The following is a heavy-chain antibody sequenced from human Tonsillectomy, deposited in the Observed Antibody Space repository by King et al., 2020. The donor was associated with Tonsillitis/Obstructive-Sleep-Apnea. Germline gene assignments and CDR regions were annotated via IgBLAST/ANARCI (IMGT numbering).Heavy chain of an antibody. V-gene: IGHV4-59*01. CDR3: AREALDAFDI. Sequence: QLQESGPGLLKPSETLSLTCTVSGGSISSYYWSWIRQPPGKGLEWIGYIYYSGSTNYNPSLKSRVTISVDTSKNQLSLKLSSVTAADTAVYYCAREALDAFDIWGQGTMVTVSS. J-gene: IGHJ3*02. CDR1: GGSISSYY. CDR2: IYYSGST.